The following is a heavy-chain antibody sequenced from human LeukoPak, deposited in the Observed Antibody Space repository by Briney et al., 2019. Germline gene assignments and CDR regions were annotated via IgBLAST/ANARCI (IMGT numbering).Heavy chain of an antibody. CDR2: INPSGGST. CDR1: GYTFTSYY. J-gene: IGHJ4*02. V-gene: IGHV1-46*01. D-gene: IGHD3-3*01. CDR3: ARASKRVFGVVINPDFDY. Sequence: ASVKVSCKASGYTFTSYYMHWVRRAPGQGLEWMGIINPSGGSTSYAQKFQGRVTMTRDTSTSTVYMELSSLRSEDTAVYYCARASKRVFGVVINPDFDYWGQGTLVTVSS.